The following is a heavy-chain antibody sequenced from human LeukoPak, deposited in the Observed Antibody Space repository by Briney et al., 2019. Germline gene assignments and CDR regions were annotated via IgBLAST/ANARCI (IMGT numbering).Heavy chain of an antibody. V-gene: IGHV3-48*03. D-gene: IGHD2-2*01. CDR1: GFTFSSYE. J-gene: IGHJ4*02. CDR2: ISSSGSTI. CDR3: AKDIVVVPAASNFDY. Sequence: PGGSLRLSCAASGFTFSSYEMNWVRQAPGKGLEWVSYISSSGSTIYYADSVKGRFTISRDNSKNTLYLQMNSLRAEDTAVYYCAKDIVVVPAASNFDYWGQGTLVTVSS.